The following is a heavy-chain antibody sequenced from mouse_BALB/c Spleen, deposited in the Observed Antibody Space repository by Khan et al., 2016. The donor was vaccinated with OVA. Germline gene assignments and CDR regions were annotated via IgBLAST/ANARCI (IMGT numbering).Heavy chain of an antibody. CDR2: VRTGGSYT. V-gene: IGHV5-6*01. Sequence: EVELVESGGDLVKPGGSLKLSCAASGFTFSTYGMSWVRQTPDKRLEWVATVRTGGSYTYYPDSVTGRFTISRVNANNTLYLQMFGLKSEETAIFDCTRLAYYYYSEGFAYWGQGTLVTVSA. J-gene: IGHJ3*01. CDR3: TRLAYYYYSEGFAY. CDR1: GFTFSTYG. D-gene: IGHD1-1*01.